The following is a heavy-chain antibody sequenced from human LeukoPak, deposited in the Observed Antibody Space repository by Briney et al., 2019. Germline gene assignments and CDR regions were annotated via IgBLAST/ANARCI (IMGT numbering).Heavy chain of an antibody. CDR3: ARLTFTYDSSGYRRFAFDI. CDR2: IYYSGST. J-gene: IGHJ3*02. Sequence: KPSETLSLTCTVSGGSISSYYWSWIRQPPGKGLEWIGYIYYSGSTNYNPSLKSRVTISVDTSKNQFSLKLSSVTAADTAVYYCARLTFTYDSSGYRRFAFDIWGQGTMVTVSS. D-gene: IGHD3-22*01. CDR1: GGSISSYY. V-gene: IGHV4-59*08.